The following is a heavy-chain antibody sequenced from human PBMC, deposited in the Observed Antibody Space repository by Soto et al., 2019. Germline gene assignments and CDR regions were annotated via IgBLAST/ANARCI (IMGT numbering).Heavy chain of an antibody. CDR1: GCSFSSYN. CDR3: ATESCSGASCYFFGF. CDR2: ISRSRSYI. V-gene: IGHV3-21*01. J-gene: IGHJ4*01. D-gene: IGHD2-15*01. Sequence: SLRLPCAASGCSFSSYNINGFRQAPGKGPGRVSYISRSRSYIDSIESVKGRFTISRDNAKNSLYLQMNNLKAEDTALYSCATESCSGASCYFFGFWGRGTLVSVS.